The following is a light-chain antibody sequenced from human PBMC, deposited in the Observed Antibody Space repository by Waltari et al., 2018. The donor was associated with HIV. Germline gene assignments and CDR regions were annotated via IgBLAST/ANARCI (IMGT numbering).Light chain of an antibody. CDR3: QSYDSSLRASV. J-gene: IGLJ2*01. CDR2: SDT. V-gene: IGLV1-40*01. Sequence: QSALTQPPSVSGAPGQRVTISCTGNRSNIGAGFFVHCYQHLPGTAPKPLVYSDTNRPSGSPDRFSGSKSGTSASLVITGLQAEDEADYYCQSYDSSLRASVFGGGTKLTVL. CDR1: RSNIGAGFF.